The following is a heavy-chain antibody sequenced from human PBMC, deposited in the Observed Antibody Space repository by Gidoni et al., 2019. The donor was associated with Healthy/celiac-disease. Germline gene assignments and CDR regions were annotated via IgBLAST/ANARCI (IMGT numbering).Heavy chain of an antibody. Sequence: QVQLQESGPGLVKPSGTLSLTCAVSGGSISSSNWWSWVRQPPGKGLEWIGEIYHSGSTNYNPSLKSRVTISVDKSKNQFSLKLSSVTAADTAVYYCARSPGGDITMVRGVIITFYYFDYWGQGTLVTVSS. CDR1: GGSISSSNW. D-gene: IGHD3-10*01. CDR2: IYHSGST. V-gene: IGHV4-4*02. J-gene: IGHJ4*02. CDR3: ARSPGGDITMVRGVIITFYYFDY.